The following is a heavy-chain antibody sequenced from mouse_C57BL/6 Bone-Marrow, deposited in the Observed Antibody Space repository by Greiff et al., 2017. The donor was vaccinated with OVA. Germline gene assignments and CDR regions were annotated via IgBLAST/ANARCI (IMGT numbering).Heavy chain of an antibody. CDR2: IHPNSGST. J-gene: IGHJ2*01. Sequence: QVHVKQPGAELVKPGASVKLSCKASGYTFTSYWMHWVKQRPGQGLEWIGMIHPNSGSTNYNEKFKSKATLTVDKSSSTAYMQLSSLTSEDSAVYYCARGSSFNYFDYWGQGTTLTVSS. D-gene: IGHD1-1*01. V-gene: IGHV1-64*01. CDR1: GYTFTSYW. CDR3: ARGSSFNYFDY.